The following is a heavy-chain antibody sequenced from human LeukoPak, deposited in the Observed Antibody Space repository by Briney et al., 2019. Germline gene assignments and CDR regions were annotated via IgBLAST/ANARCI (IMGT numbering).Heavy chain of an antibody. CDR1: GFTFSSYA. J-gene: IGHJ4*02. V-gene: IGHV3-48*01. CDR3: AREYSSSSGRSFDY. CDR2: ISSGSNTI. D-gene: IGHD6-6*01. Sequence: GRSLRLSCAASGFTFSSYAMHWVRQAPGKGLEWVSYISSGSNTIYYADSVKGRFTISRDNAKNSLYLQMNSLRAEDTAVYYCAREYSSSSGRSFDYWGQGTLVTVSS.